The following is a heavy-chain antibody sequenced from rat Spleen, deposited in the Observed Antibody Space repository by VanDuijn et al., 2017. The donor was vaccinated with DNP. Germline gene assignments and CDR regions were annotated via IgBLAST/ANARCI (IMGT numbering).Heavy chain of an antibody. D-gene: IGHD5-1*01. J-gene: IGHJ2*01. CDR1: GYSITSNY. CDR2: ISYSGST. Sequence: EVQLQESGPGLVKPSQSLSLTCSVTGYSITSNYWGWIRKFPGNKMELIGHISYSGSTTYNPSLKSRISITRDTSKNQFFLQVNSVTTEDTATYYCARSGLGRGFAYWGQGVMVTVSS. V-gene: IGHV3-1*01. CDR3: ARSGLGRGFAY.